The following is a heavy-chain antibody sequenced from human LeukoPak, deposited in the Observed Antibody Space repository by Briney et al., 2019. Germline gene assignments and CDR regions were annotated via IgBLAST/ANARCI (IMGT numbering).Heavy chain of an antibody. CDR1: GGSFSGYY. D-gene: IGHD2-15*01. J-gene: IGHJ6*02. CDR3: ARGPGGSYYYYGMDV. CDR2: INHSGST. V-gene: IGHV4-34*01. Sequence: PSETLSLTCAVYGGSFSGYYWSWIRQPPGKGLERIGEINHSGSTNYNPSLKSRVTISVDTSKNQFSLKLSSVTAADTAVYYCARGPGGSYYYYGMDVWGQGTTVTVSS.